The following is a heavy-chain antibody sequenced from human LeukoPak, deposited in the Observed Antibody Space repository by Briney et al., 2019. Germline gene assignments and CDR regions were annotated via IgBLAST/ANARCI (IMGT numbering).Heavy chain of an antibody. CDR1: GFTFSSYS. D-gene: IGHD6-13*01. Sequence: GGSLRLSCAASGFTFSSYSMKWVRQAPGKGLDWLSYISSGSSTIYYADSVKGRFTISRDNTKKTLYLEMNSLRAEDTAVYYCARSAPEAAAGTGNWFDPWGQGTLVTVSS. J-gene: IGHJ5*02. V-gene: IGHV3-48*04. CDR3: ARSAPEAAAGTGNWFDP. CDR2: ISSGSSTI.